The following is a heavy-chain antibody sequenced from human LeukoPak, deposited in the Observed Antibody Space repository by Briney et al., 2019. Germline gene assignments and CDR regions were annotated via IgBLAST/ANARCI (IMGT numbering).Heavy chain of an antibody. D-gene: IGHD1-26*01. CDR2: IYDSGST. Sequence: SETLSLTCTVSGASISGSGYYGGWIRQPPGKGLEWIGNIYDSGSTYYKASLQSRVTISIDTSKNQFSLRLSSVTAADTAMYYCAKSGGYGLIDYWGQGTLVTVSS. V-gene: IGHV4-39*01. CDR1: GASISGSGYY. J-gene: IGHJ4*02. CDR3: AKSGGYGLIDY.